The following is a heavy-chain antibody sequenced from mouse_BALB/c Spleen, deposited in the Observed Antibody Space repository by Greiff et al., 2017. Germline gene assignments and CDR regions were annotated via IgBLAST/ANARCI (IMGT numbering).Heavy chain of an antibody. J-gene: IGHJ2*01. CDR3: ARGGLRRFDY. Sequence: DVMLVESGGGLVQPGGSRKLSCAASGFTFSSFGMHWVRQAPEKGLEWVAYISSGSSTTYYADTVKGRFTISRDNPKNTLFLQMTSLRSEDTAMYYCARGGLRRFDYWGQGTTLTVSS. D-gene: IGHD2-4*01. CDR2: ISSGSSTT. V-gene: IGHV5-17*02. CDR1: GFTFSSFG.